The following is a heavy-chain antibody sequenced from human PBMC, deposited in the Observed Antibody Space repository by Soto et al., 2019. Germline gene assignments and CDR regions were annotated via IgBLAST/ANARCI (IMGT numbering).Heavy chain of an antibody. CDR3: GASGRAGLIYAANDIEVLDI. CDR1: GGTFSNFA. J-gene: IGHJ3*02. CDR2: IIPLFNVA. V-gene: IGHV1-69*01. D-gene: IGHD2-2*01. Sequence: QVQLVQSGPEVKKPGSSVKVSCEASGGTFSNFAVNWVRQAPGQGLEWVGGIIPLFNVAKYAQKFEGRVTSVANGSKRSAYIDLSSIRADDTAGYYCGASGRAGLIYAANDIEVLDISCQGTVVSVSS.